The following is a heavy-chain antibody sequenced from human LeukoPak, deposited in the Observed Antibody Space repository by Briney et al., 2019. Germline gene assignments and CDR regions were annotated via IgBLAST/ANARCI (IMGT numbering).Heavy chain of an antibody. CDR2: IWYDGSKK. CDR1: GFTFSSYG. D-gene: IGHD3-22*01. CDR3: ARAQYYYDSSGYPPSDY. V-gene: IGHV3-33*01. Sequence: GRSLRLSCAASGFTFSSYGMHWVRQAPGKGLEWVAVIWYDGSKKYYADSVKGRFTISRDNSKNTLYLQMNSLRAEDTAVYYCARAQYYYDSSGYPPSDYWGQGTLVTVSS. J-gene: IGHJ4*02.